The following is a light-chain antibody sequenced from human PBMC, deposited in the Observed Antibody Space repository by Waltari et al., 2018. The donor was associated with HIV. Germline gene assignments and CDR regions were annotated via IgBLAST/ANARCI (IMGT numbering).Light chain of an antibody. CDR3: QQYDKWPSLT. CDR2: GAS. Sequence: IIMTQSPATLSVSPGERATLSCTVSQSVGDNLAWYQQKPGQAPSLLIYGASIRATDLPARFSGSGSGTEFTLTISSLQSEDVAVYYCQQYDKWPSLTFGGGTKVEIK. J-gene: IGKJ4*01. V-gene: IGKV3-15*01. CDR1: QSVGDN.